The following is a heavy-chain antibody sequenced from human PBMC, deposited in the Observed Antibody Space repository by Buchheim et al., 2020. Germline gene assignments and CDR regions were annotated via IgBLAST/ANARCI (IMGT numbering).Heavy chain of an antibody. J-gene: IGHJ6*02. V-gene: IGHV4-30-4*01. D-gene: IGHD4-17*01. CDR2: IYYSGST. CDR3: ASGRSRYGDYNYYYYYGMDV. Sequence: QVQLQESGPGLVKPSQTLSLTCTVSGGSISSGDYYWSWIRQPPGKGLEWIGYIYYSGSTYYNPSLKSRVTISVDTSKNQFSLKLSSVTAADTAVYYCASGRSRYGDYNYYYYYGMDVWGQGTT. CDR1: GGSISSGDYY.